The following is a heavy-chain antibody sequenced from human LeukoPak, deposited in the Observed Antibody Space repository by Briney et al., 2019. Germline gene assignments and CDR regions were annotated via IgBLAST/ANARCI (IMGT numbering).Heavy chain of an antibody. J-gene: IGHJ4*02. D-gene: IGHD3-16*02. V-gene: IGHV1-18*01. CDR2: ISTYNGNT. CDR3: ARDLLRLGELSFDY. Sequence: GASVKVSCKASGYTFTSYGISWVRQAPGQGLEWMGWISTYNGNTNYAQILQGRVTMTTDTSASTAYMELRSLRSDDTAVYYCARDLLRLGELSFDYWGQGTLVTVSS. CDR1: GYTFTSYG.